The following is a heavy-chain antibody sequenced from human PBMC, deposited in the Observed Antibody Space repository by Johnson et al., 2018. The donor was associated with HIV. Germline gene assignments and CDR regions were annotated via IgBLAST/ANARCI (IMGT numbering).Heavy chain of an antibody. V-gene: IGHV3-9*01. Sequence: VQLVESGGGLVQPGRSLRLSCAASGFTFDDYAMHWVRQAPGKGLEWVSGISWNSGSIDYADSVKARFTISRDNAKNSLYLQMNSLRAEDTALYYCARDWAAVGRVGGMDAFDIWGQGTMVTVSS. CDR2: ISWNSGSI. CDR3: ARDWAAVGRVGGMDAFDI. CDR1: GFTFDDYA. D-gene: IGHD6-13*01. J-gene: IGHJ3*02.